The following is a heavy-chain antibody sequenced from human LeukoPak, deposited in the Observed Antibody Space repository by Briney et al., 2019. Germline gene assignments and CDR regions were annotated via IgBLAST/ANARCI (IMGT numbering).Heavy chain of an antibody. Sequence: VASVTVSFKASGGTFSSYAISWVRQAPGQGREWMGRIIAILGIANYAQKFQGRVTITADKSTSTAYMELSSLRSEDTAVYYCARAAKVAVKNFDYWGQGTLVTVSS. V-gene: IGHV1-69*04. CDR1: GGTFSSYA. CDR2: IIAILGIA. CDR3: ARAAKVAVKNFDY. D-gene: IGHD6-19*01. J-gene: IGHJ4*02.